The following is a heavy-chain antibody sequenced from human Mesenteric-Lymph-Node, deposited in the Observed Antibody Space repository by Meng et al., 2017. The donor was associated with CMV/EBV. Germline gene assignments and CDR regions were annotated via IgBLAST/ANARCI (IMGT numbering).Heavy chain of an antibody. J-gene: IGHJ4*02. CDR3: AGAYYYDSSGHDY. CDR1: GFTFSSYW. Sequence: LKISGAASGFTFSSYWMSWVRQAPGKGLEWVANIKQDGSEKYYVDSVKGRFTISRDNAKNSLYLQMNSLRAEDTAVYYCAGAYYYDSSGHDYWGQGTLVTVSS. V-gene: IGHV3-7*04. D-gene: IGHD3-22*01. CDR2: IKQDGSEK.